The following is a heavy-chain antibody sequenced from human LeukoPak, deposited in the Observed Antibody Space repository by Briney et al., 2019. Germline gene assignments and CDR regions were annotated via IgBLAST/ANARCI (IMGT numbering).Heavy chain of an antibody. D-gene: IGHD1-20*01. Sequence: GASVKVSCKASGYTFTGYYMHWVRQAPGQGLEWMGWINPNSGGTNYAQKFQGRVTMTRDTSISPAYMELSRLRSDDTAVYSCARDPEITGDNWFDPWGQGTLVTVSS. CDR1: GYTFTGYY. CDR2: INPNSGGT. J-gene: IGHJ5*02. V-gene: IGHV1-2*02. CDR3: ARDPEITGDNWFDP.